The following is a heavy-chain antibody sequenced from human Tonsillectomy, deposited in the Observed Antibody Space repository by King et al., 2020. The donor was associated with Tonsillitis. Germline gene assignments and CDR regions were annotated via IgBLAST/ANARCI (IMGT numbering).Heavy chain of an antibody. CDR3: ARWWEVLRHFDY. CDR1: GFTFSSYA. V-gene: IGHV3-30*01. J-gene: IGHJ4*02. D-gene: IGHD1-26*01. CDR2: ISYDGSYK. Sequence: VQLVESGGGVVQPGRSLRLSCAASGFTFSSYAMHWVRQAPGKGLEWVAVISYDGSYKYYADSVKGRFTISRDNSKNTLYLQMNSLRAEDTAVYYCARWWEVLRHFDYWGQGTLVTVSS.